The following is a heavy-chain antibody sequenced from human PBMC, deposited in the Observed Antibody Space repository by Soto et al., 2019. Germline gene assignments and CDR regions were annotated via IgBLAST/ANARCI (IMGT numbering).Heavy chain of an antibody. CDR2: ISAYNGNT. V-gene: IGHV1-18*01. CDR3: ARTYCSGGSCYFGDY. J-gene: IGHJ4*02. D-gene: IGHD2-15*01. CDR1: GYTFTSYG. Sequence: QVQLVQSGAEVKKPGASVKVSCKASGYTFTSYGISWVRQAPGQGLEWMGWISAYNGNTNYAQKLQGRVTMTTDTSXXTAYMELRSLRSDDTAVYYCARTYCSGGSCYFGDYWGQGTLVTVSS.